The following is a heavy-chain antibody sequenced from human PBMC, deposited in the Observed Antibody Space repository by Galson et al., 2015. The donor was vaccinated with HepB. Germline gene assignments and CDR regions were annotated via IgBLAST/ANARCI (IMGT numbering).Heavy chain of an antibody. Sequence: SVKVSCKASGGNFNNFAITWVRKAPGQGLEWVGRIIPAFGAANYAQKFQGRLTISADKSTGTAYMDLTNLRSEDTAGYYCARQDYYGSGTYPPWYGLDVGGQGTTVTVAS. V-gene: IGHV1-69*06. CDR1: GGNFNNFA. CDR2: IIPAFGAA. CDR3: ARQDYYGSGTYPPWYGLDV. D-gene: IGHD3-10*01. J-gene: IGHJ6*02.